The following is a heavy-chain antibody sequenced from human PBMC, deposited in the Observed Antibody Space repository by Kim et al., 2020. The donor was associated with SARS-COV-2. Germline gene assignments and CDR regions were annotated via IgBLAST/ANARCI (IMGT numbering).Heavy chain of an antibody. Sequence: KSFGDCVLGRYTIPRDDSKNTVYLQLSSMRAEDTAVYFCGRDRAYASYDYWGHGTLVTVSS. J-gene: IGHJ4*03. CDR3: GRDRAYASYDY. D-gene: IGHD2-2*01. V-gene: IGHV3-33*01. CDR2: K.